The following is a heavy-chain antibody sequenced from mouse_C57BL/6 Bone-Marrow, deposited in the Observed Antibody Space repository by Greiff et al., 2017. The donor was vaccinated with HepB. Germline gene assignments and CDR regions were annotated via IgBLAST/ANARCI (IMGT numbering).Heavy chain of an antibody. J-gene: IGHJ2*01. CDR2: INHGSGGT. CDR1: GYAFTNYL. D-gene: IGHD2-4*01. Sequence: QVQLQQSGAELVRPGTSVKVSCKASGYAFTNYLIEWVKQRPGQGLEWIGVINHGSGGTNYNEKFKGKATLTADKSSSTAYMQLSSLTSEDSAVYFCAREIYYDYDGYYFDYWGQGTTLTVSS. V-gene: IGHV1-54*01. CDR3: AREIYYDYDGYYFDY.